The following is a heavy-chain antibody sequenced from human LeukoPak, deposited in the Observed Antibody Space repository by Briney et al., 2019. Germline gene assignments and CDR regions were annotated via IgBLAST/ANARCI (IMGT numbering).Heavy chain of an antibody. D-gene: IGHD3-16*01. CDR2: IYYSGST. CDR1: GGSICNYY. V-gene: IGHV4-59*01. Sequence: SETLSLTCTVSGGSICNYYWSWIRQPPGKGLEWIGYIYYSGSTNYNPSLKSQVTISVDTSKNQFSLKLSSVTAADTAVYYCARASYDSFDYWGQGTLVTVSS. CDR3: ARASYDSFDY. J-gene: IGHJ4*02.